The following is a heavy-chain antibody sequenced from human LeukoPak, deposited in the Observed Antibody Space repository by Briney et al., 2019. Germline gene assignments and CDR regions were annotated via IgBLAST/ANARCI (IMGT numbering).Heavy chain of an antibody. Sequence: SETLSLTCTVFGGSISSGGYYWSWIRQFPGKGLEWLGYIYSTGSTYYNPSLKSRIFMSVDTSKNQFSLNLSSMTAADTAVYFCARTVYCSTRSCNWFDPWGQGTLVTVSS. D-gene: IGHD2-2*01. CDR3: ARTVYCSTRSCNWFDP. V-gene: IGHV4-31*03. CDR1: GGSISSGGYY. J-gene: IGHJ5*02. CDR2: IYSTGST.